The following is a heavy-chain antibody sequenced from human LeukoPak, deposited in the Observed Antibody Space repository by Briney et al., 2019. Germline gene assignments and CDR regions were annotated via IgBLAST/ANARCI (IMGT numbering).Heavy chain of an antibody. CDR3: ASSRGDVDYDFWSGYYRRDYYYYGMDV. D-gene: IGHD3-3*01. V-gene: IGHV1-2*06. Sequence: ASVNVSCKASGYTFTGYYMHWVRQAPGQGLEWMGRINPNSGGTNYAQKFQGRVTMTRDTSISTAYMELSRLRSDDTAVYYCASSRGDVDYDFWSGYYRRDYYYYGMDVWGQGTTVTVSS. CDR2: INPNSGGT. J-gene: IGHJ6*02. CDR1: GYTFTGYY.